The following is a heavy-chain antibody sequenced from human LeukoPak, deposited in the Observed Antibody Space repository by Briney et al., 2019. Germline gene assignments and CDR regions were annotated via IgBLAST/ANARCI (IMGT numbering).Heavy chain of an antibody. V-gene: IGHV3-48*01. CDR3: ARVGVVTAPLDY. J-gene: IGHJ4*02. CDR2: ISSSNSTI. D-gene: IGHD2-15*01. Sequence: GGSLRLSCVASGFTFNTYSMSWVRQAPGKGLEWVSYISSSNSTIYYADSVKGRFTISRDNAKNSLYLQMNTLRAEDTAVYYCARVGVVTAPLDYWGQGTLVTVSS. CDR1: GFTFNTYS.